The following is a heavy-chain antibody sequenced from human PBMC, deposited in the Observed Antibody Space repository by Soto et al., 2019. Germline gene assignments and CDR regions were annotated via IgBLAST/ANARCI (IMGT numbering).Heavy chain of an antibody. CDR2: ISAYYGDT. J-gene: IGHJ4*02. V-gene: IGHV1-18*04. Sequence: SVQVSFEASGYTLSKYGIGWVRQAPGQGLEWMGWISAYYGDTNYLQRFQGRVTLTTDTSTSTAYVALRSLPSDDTALYYCARHPNVRLIVGAPSYMYFFDYWGQGTLVTVSS. CDR3: ARHPNVRLIVGAPSYMYFFDY. CDR1: GYTLSKYG. D-gene: IGHD1-26*01.